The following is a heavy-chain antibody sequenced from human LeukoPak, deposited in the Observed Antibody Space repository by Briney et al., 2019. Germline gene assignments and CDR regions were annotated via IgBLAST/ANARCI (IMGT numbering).Heavy chain of an antibody. D-gene: IGHD2-21*02. J-gene: IGHJ6*03. Sequence: ASVKVSCKASDYTFTTYNFTWVRQAPGQGLQWMGWISPFSGNTKYAQKFQGRVTMTTDTSTSTTYMGLRSLRSDDTAVYFCAREGYCGSDCYTPGFRYYIDVWGKGTTVIVFS. CDR3: AREGYCGSDCYTPGFRYYIDV. V-gene: IGHV1-18*01. CDR1: DYTFTTYN. CDR2: ISPFSGNT.